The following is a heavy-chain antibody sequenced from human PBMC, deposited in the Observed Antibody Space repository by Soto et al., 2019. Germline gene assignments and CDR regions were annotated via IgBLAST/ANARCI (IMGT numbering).Heavy chain of an antibody. J-gene: IGHJ4*02. CDR2: ISAHNGNT. V-gene: IGHV1-18*01. Sequence: QVHLVQSGAEVKKPGASVKVSCQASGYAFTTYGITWVRPAPGQGLEWMGWISAHNGNTNYAQKLQGRVTVTRDTSTSTAYMELRSLRSDDTAVYYCARGRYGDYWGQGARVTVSS. CDR1: GYAFTTYG. CDR3: ARGRYGDY. D-gene: IGHD4-17*01.